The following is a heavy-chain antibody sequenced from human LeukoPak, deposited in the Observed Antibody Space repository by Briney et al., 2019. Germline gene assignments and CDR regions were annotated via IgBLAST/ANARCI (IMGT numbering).Heavy chain of an antibody. CDR2: TRNKANSYTT. J-gene: IGHJ6*03. CDR3: AIPPREESIAARWSSYYYYYMDV. CDR1: GFTFSDHY. V-gene: IGHV3-72*01. D-gene: IGHD6-6*01. Sequence: GGPLRLSCAASGFTFSDHYMDWVRQAPGKGLKWLGRTRNKANSYTTEYAGSGKGRFTISRDDSTNSLYLQMNSLKTEATAVYSCAIPPREESIAARWSSYYYYYMDVWGKGTTVTVSS.